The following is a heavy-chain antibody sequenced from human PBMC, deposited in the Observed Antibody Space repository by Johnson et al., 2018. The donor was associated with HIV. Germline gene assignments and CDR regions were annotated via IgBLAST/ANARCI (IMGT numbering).Heavy chain of an antibody. J-gene: IGHJ3*02. CDR1: GFTVSSNY. CDR3: ARDPGRYCSGGSCYVEDAFDI. Sequence: MLLVESGGGLIQPGGSLRLSCAASGFTVSSNYMSWVRQAPGKGLEWVSVIYSGGSTYYADPVKGRFTISRDNSKNTLYLQMNSLRAEDTAVYYCARDPGRYCSGGSCYVEDAFDIWGQGTMVTVSS. CDR2: IYSGGST. D-gene: IGHD2-15*01. V-gene: IGHV3-53*01.